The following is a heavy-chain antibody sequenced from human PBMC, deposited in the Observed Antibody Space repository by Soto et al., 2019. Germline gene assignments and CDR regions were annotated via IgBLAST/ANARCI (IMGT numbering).Heavy chain of an antibody. J-gene: IGHJ4*02. CDR3: ARGPPNYDFWGGETLGY. CDR1: GGSFSGYY. V-gene: IGHV4-34*01. D-gene: IGHD3-3*01. CDR2: INHSGST. Sequence: QVQLQQWGAGLLKPSETLSLTCAVYGGSFSGYYWTWIRQSPGKGLEWIGEINHSGSTKFNPSLKSRVTISVDTSKNQFSLKLSSVTAADTAVYYCARGPPNYDFWGGETLGYWGQGPLVTVSS.